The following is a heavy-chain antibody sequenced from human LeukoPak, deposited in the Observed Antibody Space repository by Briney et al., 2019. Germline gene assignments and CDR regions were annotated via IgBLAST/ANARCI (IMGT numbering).Heavy chain of an antibody. CDR3: AHLYVWGSYRYLFDY. J-gene: IGHJ4*02. CDR1: GFTFSSYG. CDR2: IRYDGSNK. V-gene: IGHV3-30*02. Sequence: GESLRLSCAASGFTFSSYGMHWVRQAPGKGLEWVAFIRYDGSNKYYADSVKGRFTISRDNSKNTLYLQMNSLRAEDTAVYYCAHLYVWGSYRYLFDYWGQGTLVTVSS. D-gene: IGHD3-16*02.